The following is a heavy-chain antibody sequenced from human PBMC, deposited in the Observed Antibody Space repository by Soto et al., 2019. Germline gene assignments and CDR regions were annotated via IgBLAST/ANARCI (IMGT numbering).Heavy chain of an antibody. CDR2: LIPLFGTT. Sequence: QVQLVQSGAEVKKPGSSVKVSCEASGGTFSGHAISWVRQAPGQGPEWMGGLIPLFGTTQHAQNFQDRLTITADKSTSTAYMELTRLRFEAPAIYYCARGPNWGYRFDSWGQGTLVTVSS. V-gene: IGHV1-69*06. CDR3: ARGPNWGYRFDS. J-gene: IGHJ4*02. CDR1: GGTFSGHA. D-gene: IGHD7-27*01.